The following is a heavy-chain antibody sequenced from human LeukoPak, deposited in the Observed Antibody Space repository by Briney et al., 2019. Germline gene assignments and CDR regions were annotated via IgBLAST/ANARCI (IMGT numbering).Heavy chain of an antibody. CDR1: EFNFSSYA. CDR2: ISGSGGST. V-gene: IGHV3-23*01. D-gene: IGHD3-3*01. CDR3: AKVRFLEWLSSPGYFDY. Sequence: GSLRLSCAASEFNFSSYAMSWVRQAPGKGLEWVSAISGSGGSTYYADSVKGRFTISRDNSKNTLYLQMNSLRAEDTAVYYCAKVRFLEWLSSPGYFDYWGQGTLVTVSS. J-gene: IGHJ4*02.